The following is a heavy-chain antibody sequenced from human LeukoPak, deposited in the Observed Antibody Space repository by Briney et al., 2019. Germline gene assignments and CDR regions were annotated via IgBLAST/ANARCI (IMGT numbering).Heavy chain of an antibody. CDR3: ARNSGNYLGWFDP. CDR2: IHYSGRT. V-gene: IGHV4-39*01. CDR1: GGSISTSSYY. D-gene: IGHD1-26*01. J-gene: IGHJ5*02. Sequence: SETLSLTCTVSGGSISTSSYYWGWVRQPPARGLECIGTIHYSGRTYYNPSLKSRVTISVDTSKNQFSLKMSSVTAADTAMYYCARNSGNYLGWFDPWGQGTLVTVSS.